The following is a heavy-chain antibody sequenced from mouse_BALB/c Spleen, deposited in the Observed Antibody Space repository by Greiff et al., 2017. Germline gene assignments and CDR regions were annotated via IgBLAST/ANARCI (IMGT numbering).Heavy chain of an antibody. CDR1: GFTFSSYA. V-gene: IGHV5-6-5*01. J-gene: IGHJ3*01. Sequence: EVKLVESGGGLVKPGGSLKLSCAASGFTFSSYAMSWVRQTPEKRLEWVASISSGGSTYYPDSVKGRFTISRDNARNILYLQMSSLRSEDTAMYYCARGHLDGYYGFAYWGQGTLVTVSA. CDR2: ISSGGST. CDR3: ARGHLDGYYGFAY. D-gene: IGHD2-3*01.